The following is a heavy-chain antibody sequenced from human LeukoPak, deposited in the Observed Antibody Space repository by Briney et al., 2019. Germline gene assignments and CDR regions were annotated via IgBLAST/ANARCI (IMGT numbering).Heavy chain of an antibody. CDR1: GGTFSSYA. D-gene: IGHD3-22*01. CDR3: ARGAKDSSGYYYEFGYFDL. CDR2: ISAYNGNT. V-gene: IGHV1-18*01. J-gene: IGHJ2*01. Sequence: ASVKVSCKASGGTFSSYAISWVRQAPGQGLEWMGWISAYNGNTNYAQKLQGRVTMTTDTSTSTAYMELRSLRSDDTAVYYCARGAKDSSGYYYEFGYFDLWGRGTLVTVSS.